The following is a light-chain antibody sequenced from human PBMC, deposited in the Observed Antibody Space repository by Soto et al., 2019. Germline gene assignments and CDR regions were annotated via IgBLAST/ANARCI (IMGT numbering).Light chain of an antibody. CDR2: DVS. CDR3: SSYTRSRRV. Sequence: QSALTQHASVSGSPGQSITISCTGTSSDVGGYNYVSWYQQHPGKAPKLMIYDVSNRPSGVSNRFSGSKSGNTASLTISGLQAEDEAEYYSSSYTRSRRVFGNGTKLTVL. V-gene: IGLV2-14*01. J-gene: IGLJ1*01. CDR1: SSDVGGYNY.